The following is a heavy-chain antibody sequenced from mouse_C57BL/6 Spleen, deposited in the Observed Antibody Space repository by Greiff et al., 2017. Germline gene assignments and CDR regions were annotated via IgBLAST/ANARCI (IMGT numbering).Heavy chain of an antibody. CDR3: ARSVITTVVAGDYAMYC. CDR1: GYTFTSYG. J-gene: IGHJ4*01. CDR2: IYPRSGNT. Sequence: QVQLQQSGAELVRPGASVKLSCKASGYTFTSYGISWVKQRTGQGLEWIGEIYPRSGNTYYNEKFKGKATLTADKSSSTAYMELRSLTSEDSAVYFCARSVITTVVAGDYAMYCRGQGASVTVAS. D-gene: IGHD1-1*01. V-gene: IGHV1-81*01.